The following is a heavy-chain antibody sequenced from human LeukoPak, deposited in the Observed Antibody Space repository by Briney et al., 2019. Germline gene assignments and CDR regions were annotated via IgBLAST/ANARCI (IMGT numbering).Heavy chain of an antibody. V-gene: IGHV4-34*01. J-gene: IGHJ4*02. D-gene: IGHD1-26*01. CDR1: GGSFSGYY. Sequence: PSETLSLTCAVYGGSFSGYYWSWIRQPPGKGLEWIGKINHSGSTNYNPSLKSRVTISVDTSKNQFSLKLSSVTAADTAVYYCARSLVGATDVDYWGQGTLVTVSS. CDR2: INHSGST. CDR3: ARSLVGATDVDY.